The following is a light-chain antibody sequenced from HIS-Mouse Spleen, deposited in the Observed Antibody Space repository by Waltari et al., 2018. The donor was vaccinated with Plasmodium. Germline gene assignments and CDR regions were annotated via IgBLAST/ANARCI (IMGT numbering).Light chain of an antibody. CDR2: DVS. CDR1: SSDVGGYNY. Sequence: QSALTQPASVSGSPGQSITISCTGTSSDVGGYNYVSWYQQHPGKATTLMIYDVSNRPSGVSNRFSGSKSGNTASLTISGLQAEDEADYYCSSYTSSSTLNYVFGTGTKVTVL. V-gene: IGLV2-14*03. J-gene: IGLJ1*01. CDR3: SSYTSSSTLNYV.